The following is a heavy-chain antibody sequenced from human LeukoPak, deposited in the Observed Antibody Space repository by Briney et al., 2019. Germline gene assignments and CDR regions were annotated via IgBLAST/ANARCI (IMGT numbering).Heavy chain of an antibody. CDR1: GFSFSTYS. V-gene: IGHV3-48*04. Sequence: GGYLRLSCTASGFSFSTYSMNWVRQAPGKGLEWVSYIVGSSSNIYYADSVKGRFTISRDNAKNSLYLQMDSLRAEDTAVYYCATDSPETAAFDYWGQGTLVTVSS. CDR2: IVGSSSNI. CDR3: ATDSPETAAFDY. D-gene: IGHD1-1*01. J-gene: IGHJ4*02.